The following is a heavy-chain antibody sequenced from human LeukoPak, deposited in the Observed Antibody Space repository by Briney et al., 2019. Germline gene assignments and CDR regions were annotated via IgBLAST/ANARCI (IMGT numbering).Heavy chain of an antibody. Sequence: PGGSLRLSCAASGFTFDDYAMHWVRQAPGKGLEWVSGISWNSGSIGYADSVKGRFTISRDNSKNTLYLQMNSLRAEDTAVYYCAKDPEYYDFWSGYTNAFDYWGQGTLVTVSS. CDR2: ISWNSGSI. CDR1: GFTFDDYA. J-gene: IGHJ4*02. D-gene: IGHD3-3*01. CDR3: AKDPEYYDFWSGYTNAFDY. V-gene: IGHV3-9*01.